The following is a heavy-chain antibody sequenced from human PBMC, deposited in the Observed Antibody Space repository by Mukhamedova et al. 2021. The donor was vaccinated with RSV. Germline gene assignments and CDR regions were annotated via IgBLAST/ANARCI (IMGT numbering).Heavy chain of an antibody. V-gene: IGHV1-69*01. CDR3: ARAANGDAFDI. D-gene: IGHD2-8*01. Sequence: QWYQRRVTITADESTSTAYMELSSLRSEDTAVYYCARAANGDAFDIWGQGTMVTVSS. J-gene: IGHJ3*02.